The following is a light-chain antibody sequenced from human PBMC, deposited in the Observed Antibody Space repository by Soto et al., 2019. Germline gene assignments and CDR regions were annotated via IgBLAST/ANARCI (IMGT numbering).Light chain of an antibody. Sequence: QSALTQPRSVSGSPGQSVTISCTGTSSDVGGYNYVSWYQQHPGKAPKLMIYDVSKRPSGVPDRFSGSKSGNTASLTISGLQAEDEADYYCCSYAGSYGPRVVFGGGTKVTVL. CDR2: DVS. J-gene: IGLJ2*01. CDR1: SSDVGGYNY. V-gene: IGLV2-11*01. CDR3: CSYAGSYGPRVV.